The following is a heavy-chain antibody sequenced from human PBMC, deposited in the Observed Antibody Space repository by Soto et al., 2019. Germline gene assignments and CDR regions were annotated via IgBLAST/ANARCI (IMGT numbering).Heavy chain of an antibody. Sequence: EVQLVESGGGLVQPGWSLRLSCTASGFTFSNHWMSWVRQAPGKGLERVASIKEDGSEKYYVDSVKGRFTVSRDNVKNTLYLQMNSLRDEDTAVYYCAKEYRWGQVTLVTVSS. CDR3: AKEYR. D-gene: IGHD1-26*01. CDR2: IKEDGSEK. V-gene: IGHV3-7*01. CDR1: GFTFSNHW. J-gene: IGHJ4*02.